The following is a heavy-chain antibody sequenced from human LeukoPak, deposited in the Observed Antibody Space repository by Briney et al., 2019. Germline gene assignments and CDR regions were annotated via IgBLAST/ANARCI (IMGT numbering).Heavy chain of an antibody. D-gene: IGHD6-6*01. J-gene: IGHJ6*02. CDR2: IKQDGSEE. V-gene: IGHV3-7*05. CDR1: GFPFSSYW. CDR3: ARDPYSSTWSYGMDV. Sequence: GGSLRLSCAASGFPFSSYWMSWVRQAPGKGLEWVANIKQDGSEEVYVDSVKGRFTISRDNAKNSLFLQMNTLRAEDTAVYYCARDPYSSTWSYGMDVWGQGTTVTVSS.